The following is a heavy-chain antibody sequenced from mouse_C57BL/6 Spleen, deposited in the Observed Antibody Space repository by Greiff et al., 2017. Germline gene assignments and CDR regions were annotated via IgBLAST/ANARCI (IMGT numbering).Heavy chain of an antibody. J-gene: IGHJ2*01. D-gene: IGHD2-4*01. CDR1: GYTFTDYY. CDR2: INPNNGGT. Sequence: EVQLQQSGPELVKPGASVKISCKASGYTFTDYYMNWVKQSHGKSLEWIGDINPNNGGTSYNQKFKGKATLTVDKSSSTAYMELRSLTSEDSAVYYCAKNYEYDGNFDYWGQGTTLTVSS. V-gene: IGHV1-26*01. CDR3: AKNYEYDGNFDY.